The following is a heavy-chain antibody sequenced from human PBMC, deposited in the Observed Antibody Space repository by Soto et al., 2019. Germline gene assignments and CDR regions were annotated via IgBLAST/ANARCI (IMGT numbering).Heavy chain of an antibody. CDR2: IYHAGSV. CDR3: ARTFDYYGMDV. CDR1: GYSIARGYY. J-gene: IGHJ6*02. V-gene: IGHV4-38-2*01. Sequence: SETLSLTCAVSGYSIARGYYWAWIRQSPVKGLEWIGSIYHAGSVYYNPSLNSRVAVSLDTSKNHFSLKLTSVTAADTAVYYCARTFDYYGMDVWGQGTTVTVSS.